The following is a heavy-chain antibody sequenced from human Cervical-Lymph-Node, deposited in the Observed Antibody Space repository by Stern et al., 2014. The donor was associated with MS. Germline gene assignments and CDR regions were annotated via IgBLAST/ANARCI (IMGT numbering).Heavy chain of an antibody. J-gene: IGHJ4*02. V-gene: IGHV3-21*01. CDR2: ISSGGSYI. D-gene: IGHD4-23*01. CDR3: ARGRGGNYRYYFDY. Sequence: EVQLVESGGGLVKPGGSLRLSCAASGFTFSSYSMNWVRQAPGKGLEWVASISSGGSYIYYADSLKGPFTISRDNATHSLVLPINSLRAEDTAVYCCARGRGGNYRYYFDYWGQGTLVTVSS. CDR1: GFTFSSYS.